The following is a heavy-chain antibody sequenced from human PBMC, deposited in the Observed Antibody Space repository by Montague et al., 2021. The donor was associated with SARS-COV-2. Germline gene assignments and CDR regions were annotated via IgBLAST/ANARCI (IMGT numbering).Heavy chain of an antibody. CDR3: ARVSVEMATMGVYYYYGMDV. CDR2: IYYSGST. V-gene: IGHV4-31*03. Sequence: TLSLTCTVSGGSISSGGYYWSWIRQPPGKGLEWIGYIYYSGSTYYNPSLKSRVTILVDTSKNQFSLKLSSVTAADTAVYYCARVSVEMATMGVYYYYGMDVWGQGTTVTVSS. D-gene: IGHD5-24*01. CDR1: GGSISSGGYY. J-gene: IGHJ6*02.